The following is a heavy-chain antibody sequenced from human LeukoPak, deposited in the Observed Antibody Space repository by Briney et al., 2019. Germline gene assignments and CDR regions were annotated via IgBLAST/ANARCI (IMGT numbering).Heavy chain of an antibody. CDR1: GGSLSSAHG. J-gene: IGHJ4*02. V-gene: IGHV4-61*01. D-gene: IGHD3-16*01. Sequence: SETLSLTCTVSGGSLSSAHGWSWIRQPPGKGLEWIGYSQNSGCTNCNPSLKSRVTISVDTSKNQFSLKLSSVTAADTAVYYCARDYTGSLDYWGQGTLVTVSS. CDR2: SQNSGCT. CDR3: ARDYTGSLDY.